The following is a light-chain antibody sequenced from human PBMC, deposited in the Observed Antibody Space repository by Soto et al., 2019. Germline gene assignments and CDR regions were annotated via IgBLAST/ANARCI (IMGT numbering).Light chain of an antibody. J-gene: IGLJ1*01. CDR3: SSDASSSTIYV. CDR2: DVT. Sequence: QSALTQPASVSGSPGQSITISCTGTSSDIGDYNYVSWYQQRPGKAPKLMIYDVTNRPSGVSNRSSGSKSGSTASLTISGLQAEDEADYYCSSDASSSTIYVFGTGTKLTVL. CDR1: SSDIGDYNY. V-gene: IGLV2-14*01.